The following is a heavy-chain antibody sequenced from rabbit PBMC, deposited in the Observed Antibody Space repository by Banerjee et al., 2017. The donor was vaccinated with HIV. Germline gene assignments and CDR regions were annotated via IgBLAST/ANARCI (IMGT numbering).Heavy chain of an antibody. CDR3: ARSSGAWNFGMDL. D-gene: IGHD7-1*01. V-gene: IGHV1S40*01. CDR1: GFTLSSYY. CDR2: IGAGSSSRT. J-gene: IGHJ6*01. Sequence: QSLEESGGDLVKPGASLTLTCTASGFTLSSYYMCWVRQAPGKGLEWIACIGAGSSSRTYYASWAIGRFTISKTSSTTVTLQMTSLTAADTATYFCARSSGAWNFGMDLWGPGTLVTVS.